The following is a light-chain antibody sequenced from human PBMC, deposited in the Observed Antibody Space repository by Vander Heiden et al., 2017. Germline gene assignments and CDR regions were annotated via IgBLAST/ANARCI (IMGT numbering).Light chain of an antibody. CDR2: SNN. CDR1: SSNIGSNT. CDR3: AAWDDSLNGWV. J-gene: IGLJ3*02. Sequence: QSVLTQPPSASGTPGPRVTISCSGSSSNIGSNTVNWYQQLPGTAPKLLIDSNNQRPSGVPDRFSGSKSGTSASLATSGLQSEDEADYYCAAWDDSLNGWVFGGGTKLTVL. V-gene: IGLV1-44*01.